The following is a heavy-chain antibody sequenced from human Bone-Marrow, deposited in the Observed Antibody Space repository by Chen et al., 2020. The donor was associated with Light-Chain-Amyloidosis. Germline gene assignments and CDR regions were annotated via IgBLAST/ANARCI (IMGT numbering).Heavy chain of an antibody. CDR1: GYTFPNYW. D-gene: IGHD5-12*01. CDR3: ARRRDGYNFDY. V-gene: IGHV5-51*01. CDR2: IYPDDSDA. J-gene: IGHJ4*02. Sequence: EVQLEQSGPEVKKPGESLKISCKGSGYTFPNYWIGWVRQMPGKGLEWMGVIYPDDSDARYSPSFERQVTISADKSITPDYLQWRSLKAADTAMYYCARRRDGYNFDYWGQGTLVTVSS.